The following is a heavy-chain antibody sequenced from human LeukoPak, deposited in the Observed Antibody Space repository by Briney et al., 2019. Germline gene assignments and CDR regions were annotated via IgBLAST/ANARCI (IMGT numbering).Heavy chain of an antibody. Sequence: GESLKISCKDFGYSFNKYWIGWVRQMPGKGLEWTGIIYPGDSDTKYSPSFQGQVTISADKSISTAYLQWSSLKASDTAMYYCAAGEMATIFDYWGQGTLVTVSS. D-gene: IGHD5-24*01. CDR2: IYPGDSDT. V-gene: IGHV5-51*01. CDR3: AAGEMATIFDY. J-gene: IGHJ4*02. CDR1: GYSFNKYW.